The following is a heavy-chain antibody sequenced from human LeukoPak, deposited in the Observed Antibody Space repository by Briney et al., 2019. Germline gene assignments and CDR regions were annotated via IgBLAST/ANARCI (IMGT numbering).Heavy chain of an antibody. D-gene: IGHD3-22*01. J-gene: IGHJ3*02. CDR3: ARDRRYYDSSGYADAFDI. V-gene: IGHV1-46*01. Sequence: ASVKVSCKASGYTFTSYYMHWARQAPGQGLEWMGIINPSGGSTSYAQKFQGRVTMTRDMSTSTVYMELSSLRSEDTAVYYCARDRRYYDSSGYADAFDIWGQGTMVTVSS. CDR1: GYTFTSYY. CDR2: INPSGGST.